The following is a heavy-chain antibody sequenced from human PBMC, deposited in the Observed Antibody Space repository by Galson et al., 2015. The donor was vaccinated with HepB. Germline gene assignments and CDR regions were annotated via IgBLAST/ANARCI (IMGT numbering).Heavy chain of an antibody. CDR1: GFTFSSYA. Sequence: SLRLSCAASGFTFSSYAMHWVRQAPGKGLEWVAVISYDGSNKYYADSVKGRFTISRDNSKNTLYLQMNSLRAEDTAVYYCARVFPYGSGSYYKGADWGQGTLVTVSS. CDR2: ISYDGSNK. CDR3: ARVFPYGSGSYYKGAD. V-gene: IGHV3-30*04. J-gene: IGHJ4*02. D-gene: IGHD3-10*01.